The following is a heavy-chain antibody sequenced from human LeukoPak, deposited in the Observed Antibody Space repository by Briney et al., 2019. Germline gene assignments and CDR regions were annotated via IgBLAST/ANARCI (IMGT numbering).Heavy chain of an antibody. Sequence: GGSLRLSCAVSGFTFSNYAIHWVRQAPGKGLEWVALISFDGSNKYYADSVKGRFTVSRDDSKNTLYLQMNSLRAEDTAVYYCAKDGGLWVSAHWGDSWGRGTLVTVSS. CDR1: GFTFSNYA. D-gene: IGHD7-27*01. V-gene: IGHV3-30-3*02. J-gene: IGHJ4*02. CDR3: AKDGGLWVSAHWGDS. CDR2: ISFDGSNK.